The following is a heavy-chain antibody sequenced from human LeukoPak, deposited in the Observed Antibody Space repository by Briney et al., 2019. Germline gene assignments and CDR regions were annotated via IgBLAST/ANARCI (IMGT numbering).Heavy chain of an antibody. D-gene: IGHD1-26*01. CDR2: ISSNGGST. Sequence: GGSLRLSCSASGFTLSSYAMHWVRQAPGKGLEYVSAISSNGGSTYYADSVKGRFTISRDNSKNTLYLQMSSLRAEDTAVYYCVKDRYGGATRILDYWGQGTLVTVSS. V-gene: IGHV3-64D*09. CDR1: GFTLSSYA. J-gene: IGHJ4*02. CDR3: VKDRYGGATRILDY.